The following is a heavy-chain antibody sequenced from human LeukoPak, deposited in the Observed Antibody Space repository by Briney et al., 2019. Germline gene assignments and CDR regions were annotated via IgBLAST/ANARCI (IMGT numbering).Heavy chain of an antibody. V-gene: IGHV3-30-3*01. CDR2: VSYDGTNK. CDR1: GFTFSTYA. CDR3: ARDIVEGKKWLAHFYY. D-gene: IGHD6-19*01. J-gene: IGHJ4*02. Sequence: HTGPSLRLSCAASGFTFSTYAMHWVRQAPGKGLEWLAVVSYDGTNKYYGDSVEGRFTISRDNSENTLYLQMNSLRPEDTAVYYCARDIVEGKKWLAHFYYWGQGTLVTVSS.